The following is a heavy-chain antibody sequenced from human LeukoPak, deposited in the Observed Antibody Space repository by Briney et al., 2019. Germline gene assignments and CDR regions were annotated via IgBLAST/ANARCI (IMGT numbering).Heavy chain of an antibody. CDR2: ISYDGSNK. V-gene: IGHV3-30*18. J-gene: IGHJ4*02. D-gene: IGHD1-26*01. CDR3: AKAEYSGSYSHFDY. CDR1: GFTFSSYG. Sequence: PGRSLRLSCAASGFTFSSYGMHWVRQAPGKGLEWVAVISYDGSNKYYADSVKGRFTISRDNSKNTLYLQMNSLRAEDTAVYYCAKAEYSGSYSHFDYWGQGTLVTVSS.